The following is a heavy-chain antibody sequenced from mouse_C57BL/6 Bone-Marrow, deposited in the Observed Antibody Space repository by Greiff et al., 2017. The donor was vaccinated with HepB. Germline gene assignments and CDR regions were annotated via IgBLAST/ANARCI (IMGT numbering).Heavy chain of an antibody. D-gene: IGHD4-1*01. V-gene: IGHV1-26*01. CDR2: INPNNGGT. CDR3: ARDWYYFDY. CDR1: GYTFTDYY. J-gene: IGHJ2*01. Sequence: EVQLQQSGPELVKPGASVKISCKASGYTFTDYYMNWVKQSHGKSLEWIGDINPNNGGTSYNQKFKGKATLTVDKSSSTAYMKLRSLTSEDSAVYYCARDWYYFDYWGQGTTLTVSS.